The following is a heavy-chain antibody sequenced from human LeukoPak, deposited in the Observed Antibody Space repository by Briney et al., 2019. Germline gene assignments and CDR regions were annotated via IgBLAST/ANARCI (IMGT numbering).Heavy chain of an antibody. CDR2: ISYDGSKK. J-gene: IGHJ3*02. CDR3: RVSDDAFDI. V-gene: IGHV3-30*03. D-gene: IGHD3-3*01. Sequence: GSLRLSCAASGFTFSSYGMHWVRQAPGKGLEWVAVISYDGSKKYYADSVKGRFTISRDNSKNTLYLHMTSLRAEDTAVYYCRVSDDAFDIWGQGTMVTVS. CDR1: GFTFSSYG.